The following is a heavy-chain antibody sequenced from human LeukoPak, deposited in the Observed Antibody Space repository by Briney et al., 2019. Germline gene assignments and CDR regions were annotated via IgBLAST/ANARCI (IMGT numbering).Heavy chain of an antibody. Sequence: PGGPLRLSCAPSGFTFNRYWMHGVRHAPGKGLVGVSRIGDDGSTTAYADSMKGRFTISRDNAKNSLYLEMNSLRAEDTAVYYCARALVGDGSSAYWGQGTLVTVSS. CDR2: IGDDGSTT. D-gene: IGHD2-15*01. CDR1: GFTFNRYW. V-gene: IGHV3-74*01. CDR3: ARALVGDGSSAY. J-gene: IGHJ4*02.